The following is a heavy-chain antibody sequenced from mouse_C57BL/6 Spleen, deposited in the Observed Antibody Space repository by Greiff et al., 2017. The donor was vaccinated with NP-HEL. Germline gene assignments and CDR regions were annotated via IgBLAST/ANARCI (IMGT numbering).Heavy chain of an antibody. CDR1: CYAFSSSW. CDR3: ASSYYSNSLFAY. V-gene: IGHV1-82*01. CDR2: IYPGDGDT. J-gene: IGHJ3*01. D-gene: IGHD2-5*01. Sequence: VQLQQSGPELVKPGASVKISCKASCYAFSSSWMNWVKQRPGKGLEWIGRIYPGDGDTNYNGKFKGKATLTADKSSSTAYMQLSSLTSEDSAVYFCASSYYSNSLFAYWGQGTLVTVSA.